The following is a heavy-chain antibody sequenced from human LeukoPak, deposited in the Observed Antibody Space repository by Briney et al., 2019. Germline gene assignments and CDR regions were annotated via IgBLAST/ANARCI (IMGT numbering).Heavy chain of an antibody. Sequence: GGSLRLSCAASGFTFNRDWTAWVRQAPGKGLEWVANIKEDGSEKNYVDSVKGRFTISRDNAENSVYLQMNGLRVEDSGVYYCVTKEPYTSGWNYWGQGTLVSVSP. CDR1: GFTFNRDW. CDR2: IKEDGSEK. V-gene: IGHV3-7*01. D-gene: IGHD6-19*01. CDR3: VTKEPYTSGWNY. J-gene: IGHJ4*02.